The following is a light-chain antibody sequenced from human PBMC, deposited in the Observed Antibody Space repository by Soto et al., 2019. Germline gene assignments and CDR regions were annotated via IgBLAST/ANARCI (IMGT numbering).Light chain of an antibody. V-gene: IGKV1-9*01. CDR3: QQLNSHPRT. Sequence: DIQLTQSPFFLSASVGDRVTISCRASQAICSYLAWYQQKPGKAPKLLIFGASKLQSGVPSRFSGSGSGTEFTLTISSLQPEDFATYYCQQLNSHPRTFGQGTKLEIK. J-gene: IGKJ2*01. CDR1: QAICSY. CDR2: GAS.